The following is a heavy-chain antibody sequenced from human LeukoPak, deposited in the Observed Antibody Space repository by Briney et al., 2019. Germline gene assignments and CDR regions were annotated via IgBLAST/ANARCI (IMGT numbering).Heavy chain of an antibody. Sequence: PSETLSLTCTVSGYSISSGYYWGWIRQPPGKGLEWIGSIYHSGSTYYNPSLKSRVTISVDTSKNQFSLKLSSVTAADTAVYYCARGGKVVVINSSRNSRAQEKFPEIKFDYWGQGTLVTVSS. V-gene: IGHV4-38-2*02. CDR1: GYSISSGYY. J-gene: IGHJ4*02. CDR3: ARGGKVVVINSSRNSRAQEKFPEIKFDY. CDR2: IYHSGST. D-gene: IGHD3-22*01.